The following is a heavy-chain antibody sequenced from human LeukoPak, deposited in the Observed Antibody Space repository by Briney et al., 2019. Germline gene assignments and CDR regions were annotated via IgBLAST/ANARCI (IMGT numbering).Heavy chain of an antibody. CDR2: IRSKAYGGTT. J-gene: IGHJ4*02. CDR3: TRIWFGESHFDY. V-gene: IGHV3-49*04. Sequence: RSLRLSCTASGFTFGDYAMSWVRQAPGKGLEWVGFIRSKAYGGTTEYAASVKGRFTISRDDSKSIVYLQMNSLKTEDTAVYYCTRIWFGESHFDYWGQGTLVTVSS. CDR1: GFTFGDYA. D-gene: IGHD3-10*01.